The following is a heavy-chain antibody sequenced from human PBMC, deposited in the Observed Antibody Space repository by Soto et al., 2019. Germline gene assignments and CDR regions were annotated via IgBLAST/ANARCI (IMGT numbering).Heavy chain of an antibody. CDR2: VFYSGAT. CDR3: ARAGFSYGHLLF. J-gene: IGHJ4*02. CDR1: GGPIKTGDYY. V-gene: IGHV4-30-4*01. Sequence: QVQLKESGPGLVKPSETLSLTCNVSGGPIKTGDYYWNWIRQPPGKGLEWIGYVFYSGATNYSPSLKSRDAISMDTSKNQFSLSLTSVTAADTAVYYCARAGFSYGHLLFWGQGIRVTVST. D-gene: IGHD3-10*01.